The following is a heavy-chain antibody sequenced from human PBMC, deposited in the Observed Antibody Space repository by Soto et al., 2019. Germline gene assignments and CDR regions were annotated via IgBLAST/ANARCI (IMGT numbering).Heavy chain of an antibody. V-gene: IGHV5-51*01. J-gene: IGHJ6*02. CDR2: IYPCDSYT. Sequence: PGESLKISCKGSGYSFTSYWIGWVRQMPGKSLEWMAIIYPCDSYTRYSPSFQRQVTNSADKSIRAAYLPWSSLKASDTAMYYCARQVGLWAPVGYYCCGMDVWGQGTTVTVSS. D-gene: IGHD5-18*01. CDR1: GYSFTSYW. CDR3: ARQVGLWAPVGYYCCGMDV.